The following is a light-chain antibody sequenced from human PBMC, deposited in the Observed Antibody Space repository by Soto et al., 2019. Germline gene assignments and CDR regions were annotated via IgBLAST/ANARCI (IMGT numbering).Light chain of an antibody. CDR2: GAS. CDR1: QSVSSN. J-gene: IGKJ1*01. CDR3: QQYNSWLWT. V-gene: IGKV3-15*01. Sequence: EIVLTQSASTLSVSPGERATLSCGASQSVSSNLAWYQQKPGQAPRLLIYGASTRATGIPARFSGSGSGTDFTLIISSLQSEDSAVYYCQQYNSWLWTFGQGTQVDIK.